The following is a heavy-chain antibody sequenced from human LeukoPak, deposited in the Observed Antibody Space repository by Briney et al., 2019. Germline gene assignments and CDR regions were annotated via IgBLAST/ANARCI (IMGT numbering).Heavy chain of an antibody. J-gene: IGHJ4*02. CDR1: GFTFSSYA. CDR2: ISGSGGST. Sequence: PGGSLRLSCAASGFTFSSYAMSWVRQAPGKGLEWVSAISGSGGSTYYADSVKGRFTISRDNSKNTLYLQMNSLRAEDTAVYYCAKEPRRAYYYDSSGYYETWGQGTLVTVSS. D-gene: IGHD3-22*01. V-gene: IGHV3-23*01. CDR3: AKEPRRAYYYDSSGYYET.